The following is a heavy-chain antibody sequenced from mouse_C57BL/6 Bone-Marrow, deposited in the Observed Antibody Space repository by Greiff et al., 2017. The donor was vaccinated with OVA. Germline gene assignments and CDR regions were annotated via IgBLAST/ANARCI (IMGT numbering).Heavy chain of an antibody. J-gene: IGHJ3*01. CDR3: ARSHGSSGGFAY. CDR1: GYTFTSYG. V-gene: IGHV1-81*01. CDR2: IYPRSGNT. Sequence: SGAELARPGASVKLSCKASGYTFTSYGISWVKQRTGQGLEWIGEIYPRSGNTYYNEKFKGKATLTADKSSSTAYMELRSLTSEDSAVYFCARSHGSSGGFAYWGQGTLVTVSA. D-gene: IGHD1-1*01.